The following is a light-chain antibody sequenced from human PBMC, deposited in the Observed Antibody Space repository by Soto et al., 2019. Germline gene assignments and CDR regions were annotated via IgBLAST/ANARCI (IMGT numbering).Light chain of an antibody. J-gene: IGKJ4*01. CDR2: GAT. CDR1: QSASSIY. CDR3: QQYGSPLLT. Sequence: VLTQSPGTLYLSPGERATLSCRARQSASSIYLDWYQQKHGQAPRLLIYGATTRATGIPDSVSGSGYGTDFTRAISRREPEYFAEYYCQQYGSPLLTFGGRTKMEIK. V-gene: IGKV3-20*01.